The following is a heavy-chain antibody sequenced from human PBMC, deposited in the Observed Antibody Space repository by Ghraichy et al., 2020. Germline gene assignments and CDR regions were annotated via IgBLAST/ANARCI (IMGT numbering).Heavy chain of an antibody. J-gene: IGHJ4*01. CDR3: CGSYGGGGVDY. Sequence: GALRLSCAASGLTFNTHWMHWVRQAPGKGLVWVARINHDGSTTNYAGSVRGRFTISRDNAKNTLYLQMDSLRAEDTAVFYCCGSYGGGGVDYWGQGTLVTVSS. D-gene: IGHD1-26*01. V-gene: IGHV3-74*01. CDR1: GLTFNTHW. CDR2: INHDGSTT.